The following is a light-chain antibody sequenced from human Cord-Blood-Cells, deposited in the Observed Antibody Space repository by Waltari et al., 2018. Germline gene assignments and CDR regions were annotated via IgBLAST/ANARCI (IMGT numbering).Light chain of an antibody. Sequence: EIVLTQSPATLSLSPGERATLSCRASQSVSSYLAWYQQNHGQAPRLLIYDASNRATGIPARFSGIGSGTDFTLTISSLEPEDFAVYYCQQRSNWLLTFGGGTKVEIK. CDR1: QSVSSY. V-gene: IGKV3-11*01. J-gene: IGKJ4*01. CDR2: DAS. CDR3: QQRSNWLLT.